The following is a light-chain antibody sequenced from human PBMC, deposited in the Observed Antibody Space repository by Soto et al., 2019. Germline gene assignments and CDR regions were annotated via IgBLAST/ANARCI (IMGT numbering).Light chain of an antibody. V-gene: IGKV3-20*01. CDR1: QSVIRR. CDR3: QQYGGSPIN. J-gene: IGKJ5*01. Sequence: EVVLPPSPGTLSLAPWGRSTLSCRSSQSVIRRLALYPPRPGQSPRLLISGASVRASGVPVRFIGSGSGTDFTLTITRLEPEDFAVYYCQQYGGSPINCGLGTRREIK. CDR2: GAS.